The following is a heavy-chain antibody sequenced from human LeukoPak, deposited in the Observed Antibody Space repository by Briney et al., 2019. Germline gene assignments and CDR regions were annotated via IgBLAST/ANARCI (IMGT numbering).Heavy chain of an antibody. CDR3: ARDTSSVNFDY. V-gene: IGHV7-4-1*02. D-gene: IGHD4-17*01. CDR2: ITTHTGNP. Sequence: GASVKVSCKASGYAFTGYSINWVRQAPGQGLEWMGWITTHTGNPTYAQGFTGRFVFSLDTSVTTAFLQINSLQAEDTGVYYCARDTSSVNFDYWGQGTLVTVSP. CDR1: GYAFTGYS. J-gene: IGHJ4*02.